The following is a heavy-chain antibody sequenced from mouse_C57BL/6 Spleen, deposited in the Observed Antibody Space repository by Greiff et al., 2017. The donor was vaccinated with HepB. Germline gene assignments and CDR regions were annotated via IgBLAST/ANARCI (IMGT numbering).Heavy chain of an antibody. Sequence: EVQLVESEGGLVQPGSSMKLSCTASGFTFSDYYMAWVRQVPEKGLEWVANINYDGSSTYYLDSLKSRFIISRDNAKNILYLQMSSLKSEDTATYYCARITTVVVGDYYAMDYWGQGTSVTVSS. J-gene: IGHJ4*01. CDR2: INYDGSST. D-gene: IGHD1-1*01. V-gene: IGHV5-16*01. CDR3: ARITTVVVGDYYAMDY. CDR1: GFTFSDYY.